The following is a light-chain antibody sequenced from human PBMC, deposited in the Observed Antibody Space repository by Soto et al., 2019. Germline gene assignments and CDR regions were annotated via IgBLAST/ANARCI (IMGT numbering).Light chain of an antibody. CDR3: QQYGSSPRT. J-gene: IGKJ1*01. Sequence: EIVLTQSPGTLSLSPGERATLSCRASQSVSSSYLAWYQQKPHQAPRLLIYGSSSRATGIPDRLSGSRSGTDFALTISRLEPEDFAVYYCQQYGSSPRTFGQGTKVEIK. CDR1: QSVSSSY. V-gene: IGKV3-20*01. CDR2: GSS.